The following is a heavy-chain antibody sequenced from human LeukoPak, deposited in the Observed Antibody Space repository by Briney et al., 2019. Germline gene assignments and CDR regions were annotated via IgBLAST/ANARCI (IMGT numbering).Heavy chain of an antibody. CDR3: AADGVVAHHNWFDP. Sequence: ASVKVSCKASGFTFTSSAMQWVRQARGQRLEWIGWIVVGSGNTNYAQKFQERVTITRDMSTSTAYVKLRSLRSEDTAVYYCAADGVVAHHNWFDPWGQGNLVTVSS. V-gene: IGHV1-58*02. CDR1: GFTFTSSA. CDR2: IVVGSGNT. J-gene: IGHJ5*02. D-gene: IGHD2-15*01.